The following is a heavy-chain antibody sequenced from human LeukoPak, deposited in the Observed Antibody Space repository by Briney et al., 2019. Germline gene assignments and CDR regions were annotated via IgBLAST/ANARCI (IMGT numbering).Heavy chain of an antibody. Sequence: PGGSLRLSCAASGFTLSSYAMSWARQAPGKGLEWVSAISGSGGSTYYADSVKGRFTISRDNSKNTLYLQMNSLRAEDTAVYYCAKDVGKWESLHFFDYWGQGTLVTVSS. V-gene: IGHV3-23*01. CDR3: AKDVGKWESLHFFDY. D-gene: IGHD1-26*01. CDR2: ISGSGGST. J-gene: IGHJ4*02. CDR1: GFTLSSYA.